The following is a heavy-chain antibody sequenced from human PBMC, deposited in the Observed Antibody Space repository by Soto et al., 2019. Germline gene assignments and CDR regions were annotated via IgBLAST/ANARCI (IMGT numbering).Heavy chain of an antibody. CDR2: ISAYNGNT. CDR1: GYTFTSYG. D-gene: IGHD3-22*01. Sequence: ASVKVSCKASGYTFTSYGISWVRQAPGQGLEWMGWISAYNGNTNYAQKLQGRVTMTTDTSTSTAYMEPRSLRSDDTAVYYCARVAPTYYYDSSGYYPDYWGQGTLVNVSS. V-gene: IGHV1-18*01. CDR3: ARVAPTYYYDSSGYYPDY. J-gene: IGHJ4*02.